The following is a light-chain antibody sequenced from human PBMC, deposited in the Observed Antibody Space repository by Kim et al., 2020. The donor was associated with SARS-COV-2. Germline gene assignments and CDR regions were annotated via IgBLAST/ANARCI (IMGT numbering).Light chain of an antibody. CDR3: AAWDDSLNAWV. J-gene: IGLJ3*02. V-gene: IGLV1-47*01. CDR1: SSNIGTNY. Sequence: GQSLTIPCSGSSSNIGTNYVSWHQQVPGTAPKLLLYRNDQRPSGVPDRFSGSKSGTSASLAISGLRSEDEADYYCAAWDDSLNAWVFGGGTQLTVL. CDR2: RND.